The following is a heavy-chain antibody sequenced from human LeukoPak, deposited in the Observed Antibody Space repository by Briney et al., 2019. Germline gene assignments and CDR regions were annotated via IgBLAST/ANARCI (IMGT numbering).Heavy chain of an antibody. CDR2: INPNSGGI. CDR3: GRDRAVAGTAVDAFDM. Sequence: ASVKVSCKASGYTFTGYYMHWVRQAPGQGLEWMGWINPNSGGIKYAQKFQGRVTMTRDTSISTAYMELFRLRSDDTAVYYCGRDRAVAGTAVDAFDMWGQGTMVIVSS. V-gene: IGHV1-2*02. D-gene: IGHD6-19*01. J-gene: IGHJ3*02. CDR1: GYTFTGYY.